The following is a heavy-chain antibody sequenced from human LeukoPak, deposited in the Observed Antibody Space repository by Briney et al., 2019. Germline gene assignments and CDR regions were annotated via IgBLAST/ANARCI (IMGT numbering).Heavy chain of an antibody. CDR1: GFTFSNAW. D-gene: IGHD1-20*01. V-gene: IGHV3-15*01. Sequence: GGSLRLSCAASGFTFSNAWMSWVRQAPGKGLEWVGRIKSKTDGGTTDYAAPVKGRFTISRDDSKNTLYLQMNSLKTEDTAVYYCTTDWYNWNDDFDYWGQGTLVTVSS. CDR3: TTDWYNWNDDFDY. J-gene: IGHJ4*02. CDR2: IKSKTDGGTT.